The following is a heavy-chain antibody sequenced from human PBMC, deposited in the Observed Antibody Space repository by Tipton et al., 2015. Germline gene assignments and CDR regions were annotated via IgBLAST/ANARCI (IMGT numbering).Heavy chain of an antibody. CDR3: ARLTGDYYDSATYDPTYIDY. CDR2: IYHSGRT. CDR1: GGSIRTYY. V-gene: IGHV4-59*01. D-gene: IGHD3-22*01. Sequence: TLSLTCTVSGGSIRTYYWVWIRQPPGRGLESIGYIYHSGRTNYNPSLRSRLTMSVESSKNQFSLRLSSATAAATAVYYCARLTGDYYDSATYDPTYIDYWGQGIIVTVSS. J-gene: IGHJ4*02.